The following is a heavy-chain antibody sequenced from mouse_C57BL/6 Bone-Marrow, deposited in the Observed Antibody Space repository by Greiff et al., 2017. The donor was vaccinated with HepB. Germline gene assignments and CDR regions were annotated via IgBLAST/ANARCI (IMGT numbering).Heavy chain of an antibody. Sequence: QVQLQQPGAELVKPGASVKLSCKASGYTFTSYWMQWVKQRPGQGLEWIGEIDPSDSYTTYNQKFKGKATLTVDTSSSTAYMQLSSLTSEDSAVYYCARASGRGYFDYWGQGTTLTVSS. CDR1: GYTFTSYW. CDR3: ARASGRGYFDY. CDR2: IDPSDSYT. D-gene: IGHD6-1*01. V-gene: IGHV1-50*01. J-gene: IGHJ2*01.